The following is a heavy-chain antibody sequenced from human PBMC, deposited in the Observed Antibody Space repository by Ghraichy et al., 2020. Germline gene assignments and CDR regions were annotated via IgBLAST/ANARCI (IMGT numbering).Heavy chain of an antibody. D-gene: IGHD3-9*01. Sequence: EPLSLTCTVSGGSISSSSYYWGWIRQPPGKGLEWIGSIYYSGSTYYNPSLKSRVTISVDTSKNQFSLKLSSVTAADTAVYYCARQAVYYDILTGYYGDAFDIWGQGTMVTVSS. CDR3: ARQAVYYDILTGYYGDAFDI. CDR1: GGSISSSSYY. J-gene: IGHJ3*02. V-gene: IGHV4-39*01. CDR2: IYYSGST.